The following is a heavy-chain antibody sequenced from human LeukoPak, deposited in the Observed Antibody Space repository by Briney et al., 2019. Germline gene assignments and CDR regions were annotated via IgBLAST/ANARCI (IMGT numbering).Heavy chain of an antibody. CDR2: FDPEDGET. CDR3: ATDLGRSLVGATNKEDY. J-gene: IGHJ4*02. Sequence: ASVKVSCKASGYTFTGYYMHWVRQAPGKGLEWMGGFDPEDGETIYAQKFQGRVTMTEDTSTDTAYMELSSLRSEDTAVYYCATDLGRSLVGATNKEDYWGQGTLVTVSS. D-gene: IGHD1-26*01. V-gene: IGHV1-24*01. CDR1: GYTFTGYY.